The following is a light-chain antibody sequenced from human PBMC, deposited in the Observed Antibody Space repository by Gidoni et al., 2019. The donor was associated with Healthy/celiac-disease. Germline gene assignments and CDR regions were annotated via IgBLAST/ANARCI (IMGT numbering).Light chain of an antibody. CDR3: CSYAGSSNVV. V-gene: IGLV2-23*01. Sequence: QSALTQSALVYGSPGQSITISCTGTSSDVASYNRVSWYQQHPGKAPKLMIYEGNKRPSGVSSRFSGSQSGNTASLTISVLQAEDEAYYYCCSYAGSSNVVFGGGTKLTVL. CDR1: SSDVASYNR. CDR2: EGN. J-gene: IGLJ2*01.